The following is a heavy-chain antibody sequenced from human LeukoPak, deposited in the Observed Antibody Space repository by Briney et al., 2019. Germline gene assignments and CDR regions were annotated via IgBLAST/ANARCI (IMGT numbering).Heavy chain of an antibody. J-gene: IGHJ4*02. D-gene: IGHD4-23*01. CDR2: ISPYNGNT. V-gene: IGHV1-18*01. CDR1: GYSFTNYG. CDR3: ARGASRWLPPSYLDY. Sequence: ASVKVSCKVSGYSFTNYGISWVRQAPGQGLEWMGWISPYNGNTNYAQNLQGRVTMTTDTSTSTAYMELRSLRSDDTAVYYCARGASRWLPPSYLDYWGQGTRVTVSS.